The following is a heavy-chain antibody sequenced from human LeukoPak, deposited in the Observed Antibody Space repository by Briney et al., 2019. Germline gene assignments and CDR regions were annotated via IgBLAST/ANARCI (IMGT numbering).Heavy chain of an antibody. CDR3: ARDILGRSNGGSNYFGMEV. V-gene: IGHV1-2*04. J-gene: IGHJ6*02. Sequence: ASVNVSCKASGYTFTDYYMHWVRQAPGQGLEWMGCINLHSGGAHYAQKFQDWLSMTRDTSINTAYMELSSLRSDDTAVYYCARDILGRSNGGSNYFGMEVWGQGTTVTVSS. D-gene: IGHD2-15*01. CDR2: INLHSGGA. CDR1: GYTFTDYY.